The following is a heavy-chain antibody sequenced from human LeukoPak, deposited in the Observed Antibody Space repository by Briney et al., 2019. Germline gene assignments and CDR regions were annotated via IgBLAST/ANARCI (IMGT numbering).Heavy chain of an antibody. CDR2: INPSGGST. CDR3: ARDTEDFDY. CDR1: GYTFTSYY. V-gene: IGHV1-46*01. Sequence: ASVTVSCKASGYTFTSYYIHWVRQAPGQGLEWMGIINPSGGSTTYAQKFQGRVTMTRDTSTSTVYVELSSLRSEDTAVYYCARDTEDFDYWGQGTLVTVSS. J-gene: IGHJ4*02.